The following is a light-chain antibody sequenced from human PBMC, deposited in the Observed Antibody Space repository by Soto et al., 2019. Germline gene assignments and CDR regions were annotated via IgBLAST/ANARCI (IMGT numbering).Light chain of an antibody. CDR2: DAS. CDR1: QSVGSY. CDR3: QQRSCWPST. V-gene: IGKV3-11*01. Sequence: EIVLTQSPATLSLSPGDRATLSCRASQSVGSYLGWYQQRPGQAPRLLIYDASNRATGIPARFSGSGSGTVFTLTISSLEPEDFAVYYWQQRSCWPSTFGGGTKVEIK. J-gene: IGKJ4*01.